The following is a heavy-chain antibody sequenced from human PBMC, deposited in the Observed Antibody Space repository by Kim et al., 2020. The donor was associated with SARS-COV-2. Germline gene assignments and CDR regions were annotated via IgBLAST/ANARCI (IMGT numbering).Heavy chain of an antibody. CDR2: IHSSGYS. J-gene: IGHJ4*02. CDR1: GDSISTYY. V-gene: IGHV4-4*07. Sequence: SETLSLTCTVSGDSISTYYWSWIRQPAGKGLEWIGRIHSSGYSDYNPSLKSRVTMPLYTSKNQFSLKLRFVSAADTALYYCSRGPVHLVPLDYWGQGTLV. CDR3: SRGPVHLVPLDY. D-gene: IGHD6-6*01.